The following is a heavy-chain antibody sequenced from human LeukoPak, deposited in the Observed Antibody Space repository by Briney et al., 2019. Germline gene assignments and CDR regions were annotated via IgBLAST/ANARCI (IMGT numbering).Heavy chain of an antibody. CDR1: GFSFSSYS. CDR2: ISSSGSSI. D-gene: IGHD3-22*01. CDR3: ARLGYYYDSSGYYGSFYYYYGMDV. V-gene: IGHV3-48*01. Sequence: GGSLRLSCEASGFSFSSYSINWVRQSPGKGLEGISYISSSGSSIYYADSVKGRFTISRDNSKNTLYLQMNSLRAEDTAVYYCARLGYYYDSSGYYGSFYYYYGMDVWGQGTTVTVSS. J-gene: IGHJ6*02.